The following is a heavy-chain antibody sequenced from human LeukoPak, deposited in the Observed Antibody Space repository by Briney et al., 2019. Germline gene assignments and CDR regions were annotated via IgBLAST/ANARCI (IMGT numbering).Heavy chain of an antibody. D-gene: IGHD3-22*01. CDR2: INPNSGGT. Sequence: ASVKVSCKASGYTFTGYYMHWERQAPGQGLEWMGWINPNSGGTNYAQKFQGRVTMTRDTSISTAYMELSRLRSDDTAVYYCASVGPYDSSGYYYWSFDYWGQGTLVTVSS. CDR1: GYTFTGYY. V-gene: IGHV1-2*02. J-gene: IGHJ4*02. CDR3: ASVGPYDSSGYYYWSFDY.